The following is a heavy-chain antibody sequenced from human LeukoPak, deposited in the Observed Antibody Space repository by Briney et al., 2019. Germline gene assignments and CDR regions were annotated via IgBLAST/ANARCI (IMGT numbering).Heavy chain of an antibody. D-gene: IGHD6-13*01. CDR2: IKQDGSEK. V-gene: IGHV3-7*01. CDR3: ATDLGSSRPNF. J-gene: IGHJ4*02. Sequence: PGGSLRLSCAASGFSFSTYWMSWVRQAPGKGLESVANIKQDGSEKYYVDSAKGRFTISRDNAKNSLYLQMNSLTAEDTAVYYCATDLGSSRPNFWGQGILVTVSS. CDR1: GFSFSTYW.